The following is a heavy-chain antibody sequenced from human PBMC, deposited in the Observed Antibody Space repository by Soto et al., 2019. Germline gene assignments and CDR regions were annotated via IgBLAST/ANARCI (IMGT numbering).Heavy chain of an antibody. CDR2: ISYDGNNQ. CDR1: GFSFTNYG. CDR3: ARYNWNYGNDY. V-gene: IGHV3-30*03. D-gene: IGHD1-7*01. Sequence: QEHLVESGGGVVQPGRSLRLSCAASGFSFTNYGMHWVRQAPGKGLEWVAVISYDGNNQHYADSVKGRFTISRDTSNNTVSLQMHSLRPEDTAVYYCARYNWNYGNDYWGPGTLVTVSS. J-gene: IGHJ4*02.